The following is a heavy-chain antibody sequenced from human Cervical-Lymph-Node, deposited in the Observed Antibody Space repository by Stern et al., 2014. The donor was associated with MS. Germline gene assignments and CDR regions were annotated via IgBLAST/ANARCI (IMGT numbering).Heavy chain of an antibody. CDR2: LSNEGSKQ. J-gene: IGHJ4*02. CDR1: GFIFSSYA. V-gene: IGHV3-30-3*01. D-gene: IGHD2-15*01. CDR3: ARDTCRGGGCYFRY. Sequence: MQLVESGGGVVQPGRSLRLSCAASGFIFSSYAMHWVRQAPGKGLDWVAFLSNEGSKQFYPDSVKGRFPISRDNSNNTLYLQMNSLRPEDTAVYYCARDTCRGGGCYFRYWGQGILITVSS.